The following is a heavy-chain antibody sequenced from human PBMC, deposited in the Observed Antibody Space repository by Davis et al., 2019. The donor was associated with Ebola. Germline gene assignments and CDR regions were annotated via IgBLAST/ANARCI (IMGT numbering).Heavy chain of an antibody. Sequence: GESLKISCAASGFTFSSYSMNWVRQAPGKGLEWVSSISSSSSYIYYADSVKGRFTISRDNAKNSLYLRMNSLRAEDTAVYYCARVELADDYVWGSYLYIDGSDGAFDIWGQGTMVTVSS. D-gene: IGHD3-16*02. CDR3: ARVELADDYVWGSYLYIDGSDGAFDI. CDR2: ISSSSSYI. J-gene: IGHJ3*02. V-gene: IGHV3-21*01. CDR1: GFTFSSYS.